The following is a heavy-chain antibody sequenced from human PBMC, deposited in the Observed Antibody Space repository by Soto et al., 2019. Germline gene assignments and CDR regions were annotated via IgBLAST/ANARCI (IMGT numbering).Heavy chain of an antibody. CDR2: IIPIFGTA. D-gene: IGHD5-18*01. Sequence: ASVKVSCKASGGTFSSYAISWVRQAPGQGLEWMGGIIPIFGTANYAQKFQGRVTITADESTSTAYMELSSLRSEDTAVYYCASYTAMVTREADYWGQGTLVTVSS. V-gene: IGHV1-69*13. CDR3: ASYTAMVTREADY. CDR1: GGTFSSYA. J-gene: IGHJ4*02.